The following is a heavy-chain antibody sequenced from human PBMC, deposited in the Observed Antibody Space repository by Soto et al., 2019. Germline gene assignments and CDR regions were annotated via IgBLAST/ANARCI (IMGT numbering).Heavy chain of an antibody. V-gene: IGHV3-30-3*01. D-gene: IGHD3-22*01. CDR2: ISDDGSNE. Sequence: PGGSLRLSCAASGFTFNTDTMHWVRQAPGKGLEWVALISDDGSNEHYADSVKGRFSISRDNSKNTLYLQLNSLRPEDTAVYYCAREAIYYDTSGFSLYYFDYWGQGSLVTVSS. CDR3: AREAIYYDTSGFSLYYFDY. CDR1: GFTFNTDT. J-gene: IGHJ4*02.